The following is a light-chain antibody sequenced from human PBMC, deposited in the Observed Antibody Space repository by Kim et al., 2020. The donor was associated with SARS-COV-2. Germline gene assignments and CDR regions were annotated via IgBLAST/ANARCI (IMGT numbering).Light chain of an antibody. CDR3: QYYGSSPIT. Sequence: SPGESVTLSCSARQRVSANSLAWYQQNPGQAPRLLIYDASSRATGIPDRFSGSGSATAFTLTISRLEPEDFAVYYCQYYGSSPITFGQGTRLEIK. V-gene: IGKV3-20*01. J-gene: IGKJ5*01. CDR1: QRVSANS. CDR2: DAS.